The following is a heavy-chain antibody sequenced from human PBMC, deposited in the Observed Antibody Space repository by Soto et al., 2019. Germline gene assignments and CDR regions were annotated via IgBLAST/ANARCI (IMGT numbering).Heavy chain of an antibody. CDR3: ARYSSSWHYYYYGMDV. J-gene: IGHJ6*02. Sequence: SETLSLTCAVYGGSFSGYHWSWIRQPPGKGLEWIGEINHSGSTNYNPSLKSRVTISVDTSKNQFSLKLSSVTAADTAVYYCARYSSSWHYYYYGMDVWGQGTTVTVSS. CDR2: INHSGST. V-gene: IGHV4-34*01. CDR1: GGSFSGYH. D-gene: IGHD6-13*01.